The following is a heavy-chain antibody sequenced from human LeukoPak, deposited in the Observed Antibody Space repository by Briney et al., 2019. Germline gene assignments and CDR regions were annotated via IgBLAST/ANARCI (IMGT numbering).Heavy chain of an antibody. V-gene: IGHV3-23*01. CDR1: GFTFSSYA. Sequence: GGSLRLSCAASGFTFSSYAMSWVRQAPGKGLEWASAISGSGGSTYYADSVKGRFTISRDNSKNTLHLQMNSQRAEDTAVYYCAKGGRYYYDSSGYRDYFDYWGQGTLVTVSS. J-gene: IGHJ4*02. D-gene: IGHD3-22*01. CDR3: AKGGRYYYDSSGYRDYFDY. CDR2: ISGSGGST.